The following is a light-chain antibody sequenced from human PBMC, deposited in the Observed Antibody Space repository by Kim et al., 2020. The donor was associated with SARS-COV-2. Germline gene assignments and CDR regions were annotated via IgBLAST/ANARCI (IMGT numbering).Light chain of an antibody. V-gene: IGLV3-19*01. CDR1: SLRNYY. Sequence: SSELTQDPALSVALGQTVRITCQGDSLRNYYASWYQQRPGQAPVLVIYGKYNRPSGIPDRFSGSSSVSTASLTITGAQAEDEADYYCHSRDTSDNHPVFGTGTKVTVL. J-gene: IGLJ1*01. CDR3: HSRDTSDNHPV. CDR2: GKY.